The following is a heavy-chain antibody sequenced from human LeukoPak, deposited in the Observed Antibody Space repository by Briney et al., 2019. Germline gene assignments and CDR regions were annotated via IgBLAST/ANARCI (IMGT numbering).Heavy chain of an antibody. Sequence: GGSLRLSCAASGFTFSSYSMNWVRQAPGKGLEWVSSISSSSSYIYYADSVKGRFTISGDNAKNSLYLQMNSLRAEDTAVYYCARDHLYLRRGLDYWGQGTLVTVSS. J-gene: IGHJ4*02. CDR3: ARDHLYLRRGLDY. CDR2: ISSSSSYI. V-gene: IGHV3-21*01. CDR1: GFTFSSYS. D-gene: IGHD2-2*01.